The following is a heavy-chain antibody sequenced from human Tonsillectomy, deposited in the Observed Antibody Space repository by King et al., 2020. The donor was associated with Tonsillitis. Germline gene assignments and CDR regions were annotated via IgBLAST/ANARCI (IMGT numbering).Heavy chain of an antibody. CDR1: GFAFSSYA. D-gene: IGHD6-19*01. Sequence: EVQLVESGGGLVQPGGSLRLSCAASGFAFSSYAMSWVRQAPGKGLEWVSCISGSGGSTYYADSVKGQFTISRDNSKNTLYLQMNSLRAEYTALYYCAKFSVAGAYDYWGQGTLVTVSS. CDR2: ISGSGGST. CDR3: AKFSVAGAYDY. J-gene: IGHJ4*02. V-gene: IGHV3-23*04.